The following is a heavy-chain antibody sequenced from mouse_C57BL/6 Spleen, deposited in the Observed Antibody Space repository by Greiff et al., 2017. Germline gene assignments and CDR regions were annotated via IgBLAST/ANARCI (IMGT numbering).Heavy chain of an antibody. Sequence: EVKLMESEGGLVQPGSSMKLSCTASGFTFSDYYMAWVRQVPEKGLEWVANINYDGSSTYYLDSLKSRFIISRDNAKNILYLQMSSLKSEDTATYYCARGYDYDSYYFDYWGQGTTLTVSS. CDR2: INYDGSST. CDR1: GFTFSDYY. J-gene: IGHJ2*01. D-gene: IGHD2-4*01. V-gene: IGHV5-16*01. CDR3: ARGYDYDSYYFDY.